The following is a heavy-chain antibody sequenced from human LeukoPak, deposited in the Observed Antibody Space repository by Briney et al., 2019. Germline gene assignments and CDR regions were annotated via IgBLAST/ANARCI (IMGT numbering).Heavy chain of an antibody. CDR1: GFTFNFYN. CDR2: ISRSSATV. D-gene: IGHD3-22*01. Sequence: PGGSLRLSCAASGFTFNFYNMNWVRQAPGKGLEWVSYISRSSATVHYADSVKGRFTVSRDNAKNSLYLQMKSLRVEDTAVYYCARIDSRGDLSFDSWGQGTLVTVS. CDR3: ARIDSRGDLSFDS. V-gene: IGHV3-48*01. J-gene: IGHJ4*02.